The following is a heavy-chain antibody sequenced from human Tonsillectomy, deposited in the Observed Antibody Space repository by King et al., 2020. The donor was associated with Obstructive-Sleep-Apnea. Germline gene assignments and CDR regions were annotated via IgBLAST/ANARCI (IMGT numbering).Heavy chain of an antibody. CDR2: ISDTGLP. D-gene: IGHD3-16*01. J-gene: IGHJ4*02. V-gene: IGHV4-59*01. CDR3: ARSSHSTDLGNFDS. CDR1: CVSSSTYF. Sequence: QLQESGPGLVKPSEILSLTCSVSCVSSSTYFCSWMGQPPGKLLEWIGYISDTGLPTYNPSLQSRVTSSVNTSKILFSLKGTSVTAADTAVYYCARSSHSTDLGNFDSWGQGTQVTVSS.